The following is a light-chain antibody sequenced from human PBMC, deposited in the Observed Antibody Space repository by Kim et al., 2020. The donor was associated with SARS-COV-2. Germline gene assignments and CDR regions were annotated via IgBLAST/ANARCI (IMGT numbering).Light chain of an antibody. V-gene: IGLV6-57*03. Sequence: VTSSRPRSVDGIATNYVQWYQQRPVSAPTTVIYEDNQRPSGVPDRFSGSIDSSSNSASLTISGLKTEDEADYYCQSYDSSTNWVFGGGTQLTVL. CDR3: QSYDSSTNWV. J-gene: IGLJ3*02. CDR1: VDGIATNY. CDR2: EDN.